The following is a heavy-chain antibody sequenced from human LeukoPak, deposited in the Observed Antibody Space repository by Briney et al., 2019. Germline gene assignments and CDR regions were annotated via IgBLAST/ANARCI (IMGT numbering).Heavy chain of an antibody. D-gene: IGHD5-12*01. CDR1: GGSISSYY. Sequence: SETLSLTCTVSGGSISSYYWSWIRQPPGKGLEWIGYIYYSGSTNYNPSLKSRVTISVDTSKNQFSLKLSSVTAADTAVYYCARSFQATTFWEYGNWFDPWGQGTLVTVSS. CDR3: ARSFQATTFWEYGNWFDP. V-gene: IGHV4-59*01. J-gene: IGHJ5*02. CDR2: IYYSGST.